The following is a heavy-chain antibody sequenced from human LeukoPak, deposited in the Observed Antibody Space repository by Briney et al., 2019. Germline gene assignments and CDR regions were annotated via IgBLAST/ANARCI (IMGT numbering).Heavy chain of an antibody. Sequence: GGSLRLSCAASGFTFSSYAMSWVRQAPGKGLEWVSAISGSGGSTYYADSVKGRFTISRDNSKNTLYLQMNSLRAEDTAVYYCAKGGGYTGIVEATCWGQGTLVTVSS. CDR1: GFTFSSYA. CDR3: AKGGGYTGIVEATC. D-gene: IGHD1-26*01. CDR2: ISGSGGST. J-gene: IGHJ4*02. V-gene: IGHV3-23*01.